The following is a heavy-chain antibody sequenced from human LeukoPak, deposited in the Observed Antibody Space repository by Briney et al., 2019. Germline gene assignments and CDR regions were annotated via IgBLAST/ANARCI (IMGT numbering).Heavy chain of an antibody. CDR3: TSRGDYSNSIIYYYYGMDV. CDR2: IRSKANSYAT. J-gene: IGHJ6*02. V-gene: IGHV3-73*01. D-gene: IGHD4-11*01. CDR1: GFTFSSYE. Sequence: GGSLRLSCAASGFTFSSYEMNWVRQASGKGLEWVGRIRSKANSYATAYAASVKGRFTISRDDSKNTAYLQMNSLKTEDTAVYYCTSRGDYSNSIIYYYYGMDVWGQGTTVTVSS.